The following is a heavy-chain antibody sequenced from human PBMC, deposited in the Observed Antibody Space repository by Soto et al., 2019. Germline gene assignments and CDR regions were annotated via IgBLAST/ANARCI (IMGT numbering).Heavy chain of an antibody. Sequence: SSETLSLTCTVSGGSVSSGSYYWSWIRQPPGKGLEWIGYIYYSGSTNYNPSLKSRVTISVDTSKNQFSLKLSSVTAADTAVYYCAVAAATYPYYFDYWGQGTLVTVSS. J-gene: IGHJ4*02. CDR2: IYYSGST. CDR3: AVAAATYPYYFDY. D-gene: IGHD6-25*01. V-gene: IGHV4-61*01. CDR1: GGSVSSGSYY.